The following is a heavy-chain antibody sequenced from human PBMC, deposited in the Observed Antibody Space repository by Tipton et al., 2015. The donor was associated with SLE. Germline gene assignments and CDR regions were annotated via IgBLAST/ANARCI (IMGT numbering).Heavy chain of an antibody. V-gene: IGHV4-4*07. CDR1: GGSISAYY. J-gene: IGHJ4*02. CDR2: IYSSGNT. Sequence: TLSLTCTVSGGSISAYYWSWIRQPAGKGLEWIGRIYSSGNTNYNPPLKSRVTLSVDTSKNQFSLRLTSVTAADTAVYFCAREDVGFCNGGSCPYYLDFWGQGTLVTVSS. CDR3: AREDVGFCNGGSCPYYLDF. D-gene: IGHD2-15*01.